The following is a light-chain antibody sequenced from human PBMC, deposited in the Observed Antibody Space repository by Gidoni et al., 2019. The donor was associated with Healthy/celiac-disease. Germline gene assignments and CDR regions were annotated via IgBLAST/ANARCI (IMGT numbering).Light chain of an antibody. CDR2: DAS. Sequence: EMVLTQSPATLSLSPGERATLTCRASQSVSSYLTWYQQKPGQAPRLLIYDASNRATGIPARFSGSGSGTVFTLTISSLEPEVFAVYYCQQRSNWPLFGQGTKLEIK. CDR3: QQRSNWPL. V-gene: IGKV3-11*01. J-gene: IGKJ2*01. CDR1: QSVSSY.